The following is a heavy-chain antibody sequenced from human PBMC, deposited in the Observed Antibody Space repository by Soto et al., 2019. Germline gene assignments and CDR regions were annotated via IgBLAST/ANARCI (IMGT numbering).Heavy chain of an antibody. V-gene: IGHV4-59*12. Sequence: SETLSLTCTVSGGSISSYYLSWIRQPPGKGPEWIGYIYYSGSTNYNPSLKSRVTMSVDTSKNQFSLKLSSVTTADTAIYYCARGDVLTGYQYWGQGALVTVSS. CDR1: GGSISSYY. J-gene: IGHJ4*02. CDR2: IYYSGST. D-gene: IGHD3-9*01. CDR3: ARGDVLTGYQY.